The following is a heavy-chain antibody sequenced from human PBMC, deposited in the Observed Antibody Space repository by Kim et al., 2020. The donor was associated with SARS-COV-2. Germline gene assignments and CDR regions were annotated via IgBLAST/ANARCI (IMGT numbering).Heavy chain of an antibody. CDR1: GGSISSYY. D-gene: IGHD6-13*01. Sequence: SETLSLTCTVSGGSISSYYWSWIRQPPGKGLEWIGYIYYSGSTNYNPSLKSRVTISVDTSKNQVSLKLSSVTAADTAVYYCAGAVYTTSWYTALYYWGQGTLVIVSS. V-gene: IGHV4-59*01. CDR3: AGAVYTTSWYTALYY. CDR2: IYYSGST. J-gene: IGHJ4*02.